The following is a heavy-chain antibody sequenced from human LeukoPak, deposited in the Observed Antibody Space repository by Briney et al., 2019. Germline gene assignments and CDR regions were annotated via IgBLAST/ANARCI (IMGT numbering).Heavy chain of an antibody. J-gene: IGHJ3*02. CDR3: ARGGSGSYLDAFDI. D-gene: IGHD1-26*01. V-gene: IGHV4-30-2*01. CDR1: GGSISSGGYS. CDR2: IYYSGST. Sequence: SQTLSLTCAVSGGSISSGGYSWSWIRQPPGKGLEWIGYIYYSGSTYYNPSLKSRVTISVDRSKNQFSLKLSSVTAADTAVYYCARGGSGSYLDAFDIWGQGTMVTVSS.